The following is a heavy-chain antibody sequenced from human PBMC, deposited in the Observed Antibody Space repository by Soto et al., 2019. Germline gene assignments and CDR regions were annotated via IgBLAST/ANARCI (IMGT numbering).Heavy chain of an antibody. CDR2: ISYDGSNK. Sequence: QVQLVESGGGVVQPGRSLRLSCAASGFTFSSYAMHWVRQAPGKGLEWVAVISYDGSNKYYADSVKGRFTISRDNSKNTLYLQMNSLRAEDTAVYYCARSGDSGDNRYYYYGMDVWGQGTTVTVSS. CDR3: ARSGDSGDNRYYYYGMDV. CDR1: GFTFSSYA. V-gene: IGHV3-30-3*01. J-gene: IGHJ6*02. D-gene: IGHD2-15*01.